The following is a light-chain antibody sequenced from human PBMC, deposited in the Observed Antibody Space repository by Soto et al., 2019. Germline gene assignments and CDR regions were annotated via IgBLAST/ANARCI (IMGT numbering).Light chain of an antibody. Sequence: QSALTQPASVSGSPGQSITISCTGTSSDVGGYNYVSWYQQHPGKAPKLMIYEVSNRPSGVSNRFSGSKSGNTASLTISGLQAGDEADYYCSSYTSSSTPNWVFGGGTKRTVL. CDR1: SSDVGGYNY. J-gene: IGLJ3*02. CDR3: SSYTSSSTPNWV. CDR2: EVS. V-gene: IGLV2-14*01.